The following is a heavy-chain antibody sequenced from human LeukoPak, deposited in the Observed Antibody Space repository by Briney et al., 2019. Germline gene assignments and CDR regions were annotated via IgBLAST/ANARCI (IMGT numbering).Heavy chain of an antibody. V-gene: IGHV3-48*03. D-gene: IGHD3-16*01. Sequence: GGPLRLSCVASGFTFETYHMHWVRQAPGKGVEWLSGITSGGGDIYYADSVKGRFTISRDGATNLVFLQMSGLTVADTAVYYCARKRLADLGDDTSFGGTPFDSWGQGTLVIVSS. J-gene: IGHJ4*02. CDR2: ITSGGGDI. CDR3: ARKRLADLGDDTSFGGTPFDS. CDR1: GFTFETYH.